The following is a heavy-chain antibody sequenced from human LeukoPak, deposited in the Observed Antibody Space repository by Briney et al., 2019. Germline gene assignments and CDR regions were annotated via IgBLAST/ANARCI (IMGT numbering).Heavy chain of an antibody. D-gene: IGHD1-26*01. V-gene: IGHV3-23*01. CDR3: AKEPYSGSQLLDY. J-gene: IGHJ4*02. Sequence: PGGSLRLSCAASGFTFSSHAMSWVRQAPGKGLEWVSAISTSGSSTYYADSVKGRFTISRDNSKNTLYLQMNSLRAEDTAVYYCAKEPYSGSQLLDYWGQGTLVTVSS. CDR2: ISTSGSST. CDR1: GFTFSSHA.